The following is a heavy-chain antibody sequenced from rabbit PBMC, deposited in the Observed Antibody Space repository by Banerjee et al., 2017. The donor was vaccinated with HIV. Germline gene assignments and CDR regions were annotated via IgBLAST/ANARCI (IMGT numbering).Heavy chain of an antibody. J-gene: IGHJ6*01. CDR1: GVSFSSSSY. D-gene: IGHD1-1*01. V-gene: IGHV1S40*01. CDR3: ARDTSSSFSSYGMDL. CDR2: IDTGSSGFT. Sequence: ESGGGLVKPGASLTLTCTASGVSFSSSSYMCWVRQAPGKGLEWIACIDTGSSGFTYYATWAKGRFTCSKTSSTTVTLQMTRLTAADTATYFCARDTSSSFSSYGMDLWGPGTLVTVS.